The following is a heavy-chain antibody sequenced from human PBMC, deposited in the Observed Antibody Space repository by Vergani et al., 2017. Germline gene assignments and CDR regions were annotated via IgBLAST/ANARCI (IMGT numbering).Heavy chain of an antibody. CDR2: INPNSGGT. V-gene: IGHV1-2*02. CDR1: GYTFTGYY. CDR3: ARGGPFRNYYFDY. J-gene: IGHJ4*02. Sequence: QVQLVQSGAEVKKPGASVKVSCKASGYTFTGYYMHWVRQAPGQGLEWMGWINPNSGGTNYAQKFQGRVTITADESTSTAYMELSSLRSEDTAVYYCARGGPFRNYYFDYWGQGTLVTVSS.